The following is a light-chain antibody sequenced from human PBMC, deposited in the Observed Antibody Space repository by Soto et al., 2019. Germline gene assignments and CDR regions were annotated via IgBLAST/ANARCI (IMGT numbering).Light chain of an antibody. CDR2: GNS. CDR3: QSYDSSLSVV. Sequence: QAVVTQPPSVSGAPGQRVTISCTGSTSNIGAGYDVHWYQQFPGAAPKLLIYGNSIRPSGVPDRFSASKSGTSASLAITGLQAEDEADYYCQSYDSSLSVVFGGGTKLTVL. CDR1: TSNIGAGYD. V-gene: IGLV1-40*01. J-gene: IGLJ2*01.